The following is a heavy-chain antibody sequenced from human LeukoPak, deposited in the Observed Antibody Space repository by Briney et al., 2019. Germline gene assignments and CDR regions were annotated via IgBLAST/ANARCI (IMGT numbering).Heavy chain of an antibody. J-gene: IGHJ4*02. Sequence: SETLSLTCTVSVGSISNFYWSWIRQPPGKGLEWIGYIYYSGSTNYNPSLKSRVTISLDTSKNQFSLKLSSVTAADTAVYFCARETMGGSFGNWGQGTLVTVSS. CDR2: IYYSGST. CDR3: ARETMGGSFGN. D-gene: IGHD1-26*01. V-gene: IGHV4-59*01. CDR1: VGSISNFY.